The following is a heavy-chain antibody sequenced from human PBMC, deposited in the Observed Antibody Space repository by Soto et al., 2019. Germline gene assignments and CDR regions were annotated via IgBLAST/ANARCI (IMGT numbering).Heavy chain of an antibody. V-gene: IGHV3-23*01. J-gene: IGHJ4*02. D-gene: IGHD2-15*01. CDR2: ISVSVSST. Sequence: EVQLLESGGGLVQPGGSLRLSCAASGFTFSSYAMNWVRQAPGKGLEWGSAISVSVSSTYYADSVKGRFTISRVNSKNTRYLQMKSLRAEDTAMYYCAKGLRFCSGDSCPPPVYWGQGTLVTVSS. CDR3: AKGLRFCSGDSCPPPVY. CDR1: GFTFSSYA.